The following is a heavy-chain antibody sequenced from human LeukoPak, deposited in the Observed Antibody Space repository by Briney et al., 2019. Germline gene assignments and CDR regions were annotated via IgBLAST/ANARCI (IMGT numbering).Heavy chain of an antibody. CDR2: VNRDGSET. J-gene: IGHJ6*02. V-gene: IGHV3-7*03. CDR3: AGEGGLDV. Sequence: GGSLRLSCAASGFALSSHWMTWVRQVPGRGPEWVANVNRDGSETYYLDSVKGRFTISRDNAKNSLYLQMSNLRAEDTAVYFCAGEGGLDVWGQGATVTVSS. CDR1: GFALSSHW.